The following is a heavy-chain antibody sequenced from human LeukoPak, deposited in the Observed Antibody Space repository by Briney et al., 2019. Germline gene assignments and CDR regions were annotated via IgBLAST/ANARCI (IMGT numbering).Heavy chain of an antibody. Sequence: PSETLSLTCTVSGGSISSYYWSWIRQPAGKGLEWIGRIYTSGSTNYNPSLKSRVTMSVDTSKNQFSLKLSSVTAADTAVYYCAREVITIFGVGDYFDYWGQGTLVTVPS. CDR3: AREVITIFGVGDYFDY. CDR2: IYTSGST. J-gene: IGHJ4*02. D-gene: IGHD3-3*01. V-gene: IGHV4-4*07. CDR1: GGSISSYY.